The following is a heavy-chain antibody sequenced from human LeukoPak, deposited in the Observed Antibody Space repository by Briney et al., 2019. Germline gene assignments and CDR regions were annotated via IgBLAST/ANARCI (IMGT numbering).Heavy chain of an antibody. CDR2: IYYSGST. V-gene: IGHV4-59*08. Sequence: SETLSLTCTVSGGSINNYYWNWIRQPPGKGLEWIGYIYYSGSTNYNPSLKSRVTISVDTSKNQFSLKLSSVTAADTAVYYCARYRPPYDYVWGSYPVGWPDAFDIWGQGTMVTVSS. J-gene: IGHJ3*02. CDR1: GGSINNYY. CDR3: ARYRPPYDYVWGSYPVGWPDAFDI. D-gene: IGHD3-16*02.